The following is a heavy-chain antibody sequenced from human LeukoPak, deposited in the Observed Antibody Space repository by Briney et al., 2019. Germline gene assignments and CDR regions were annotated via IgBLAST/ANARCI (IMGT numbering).Heavy chain of an antibody. CDR1: GFTFRDYY. D-gene: IGHD1-26*01. CDR3: AKDLELTPFDY. CDR2: IRYDGSNK. Sequence: GSLRLSCVASGFTFRDYYISWIRQAPGKGLEWVAFIRYDGSNKYYADSVKGRFTISRDNSKDTLYLQMNSLRAEDTAVYYCAKDLELTPFDYWGQGTLVTVSS. J-gene: IGHJ4*02. V-gene: IGHV3-30*02.